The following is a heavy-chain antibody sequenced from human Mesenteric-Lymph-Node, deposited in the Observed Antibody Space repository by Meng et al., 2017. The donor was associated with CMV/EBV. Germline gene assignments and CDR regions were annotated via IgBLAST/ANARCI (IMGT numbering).Heavy chain of an antibody. D-gene: IGHD6-13*01. V-gene: IGHV1-69*05. CDR3: ARVVYSSLYYGMDV. Sequence: ASGGTFSSYAISWVRQAPGQGLEWMGGIIPIFGTANYAQKFQGRVTITTDESTSTAYMELSSLRSEDTAVYYCARVVYSSLYYGMDVWGQGTMVTVSS. J-gene: IGHJ6*02. CDR2: IIPIFGTA. CDR1: GGTFSSYA.